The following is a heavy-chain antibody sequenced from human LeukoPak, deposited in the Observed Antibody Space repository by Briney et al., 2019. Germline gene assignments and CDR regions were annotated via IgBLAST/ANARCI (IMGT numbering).Heavy chain of an antibody. J-gene: IGHJ1*01. CDR1: GFTFSSYA. D-gene: IGHD4-17*01. CDR2: ISGSGGST. V-gene: IGHV3-23*01. Sequence: GGSLRLSCAASGFTFSSYAMSWVCQAPGKGLEWVSAISGSGGSTYYADSVKGRFTISRDNSKNTLYLQMNSLRAEDTAVYYCAKDGRAYDYGDYGYFQHWGQGTLVTVSS. CDR3: AKDGRAYDYGDYGYFQH.